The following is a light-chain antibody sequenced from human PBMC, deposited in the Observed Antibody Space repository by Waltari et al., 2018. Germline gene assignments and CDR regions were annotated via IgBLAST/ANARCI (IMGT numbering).Light chain of an antibody. CDR3: QQYNNWPPWT. CDR2: GAS. Sequence: EIVLTQSPGTLSLSPGERATLSCRASQSVSSSYLAWYQQKPGQAPRLLIYGASSRATAIPARFSGSGSGTDFTLTISSLQSEDFAVYYCQQYNNWPPWTFGQGTKVEIK. J-gene: IGKJ1*01. V-gene: IGKV3-15*01. CDR1: QSVSSSY.